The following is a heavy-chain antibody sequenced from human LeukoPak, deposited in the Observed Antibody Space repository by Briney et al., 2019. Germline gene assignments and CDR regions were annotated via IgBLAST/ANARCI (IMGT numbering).Heavy chain of an antibody. J-gene: IGHJ4*02. Sequence: PGGPLRLSFAAFWFNFNSYGIHWVRQAPGKGLEWVAVIWYDGSNQYYADSVKGRFTISRDNSKNPLYLQMNSLKADDTAVYYCAKGVGTYAISVGYSVYWGQGTLVTVSS. CDR3: AKGVGTYAISVGYSVY. V-gene: IGHV3-33*06. CDR1: WFNFNSYG. D-gene: IGHD3-16*01. CDR2: IWYDGSNQ.